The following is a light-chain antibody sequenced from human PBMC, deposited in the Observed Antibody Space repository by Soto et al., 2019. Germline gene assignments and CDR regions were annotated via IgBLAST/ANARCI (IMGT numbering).Light chain of an antibody. CDR2: GTS. V-gene: IGKV3D-15*01. J-gene: IGKJ4*01. CDR1: QSVKSSY. CDR3: QQYNNWPLT. Sequence: EIVLTHSPCTLSWSPGERATLPCRASQSVKSSYLAWYQHKPGQAPRLLIYGTSSRATGIPAWFSGSGSGTEFTLTIRSLQSEDFAVYYCQQYNNWPLTFGGGTKVDIK.